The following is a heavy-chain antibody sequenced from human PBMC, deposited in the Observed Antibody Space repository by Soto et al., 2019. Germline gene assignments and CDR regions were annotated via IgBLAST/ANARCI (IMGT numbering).Heavy chain of an antibody. V-gene: IGHV1-69*12. D-gene: IGHD4-4*01. CDR1: GGTFSSYA. CDR2: IIPIFGTA. J-gene: IGHJ6*02. Sequence: QVQLVQSGAEVKKPGSSVKVSCKASGGTFSSYAISWVRQAPGQGLEWMGGIIPIFGTANYAQKFQGRVTITADESTSPAYMELSSLRAEDTAVYYCARVGATVTTKGHYYGMDVWGQGTTVTVAS. CDR3: ARVGATVTTKGHYYGMDV.